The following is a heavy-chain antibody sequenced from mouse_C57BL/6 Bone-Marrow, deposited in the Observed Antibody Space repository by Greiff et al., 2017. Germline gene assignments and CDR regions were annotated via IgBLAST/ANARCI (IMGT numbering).Heavy chain of an antibody. D-gene: IGHD2-3*01. J-gene: IGHJ3*01. CDR3: ARYGGYLPTWFAY. Sequence: VQLQQPGAELVKPGASVKMSCKASGYTFTSYWITWVKQRPGQGLEWIGDIYPGSGSTTYNEKFKSKATLTVDTSSSTAYMQLSSLTSEDSAVYYCARYGGYLPTWFAYWGQGTLVTVSA. CDR1: GYTFTSYW. CDR2: IYPGSGST. V-gene: IGHV1-55*01.